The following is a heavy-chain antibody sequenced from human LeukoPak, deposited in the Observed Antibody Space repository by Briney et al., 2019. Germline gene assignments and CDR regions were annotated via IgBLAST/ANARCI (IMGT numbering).Heavy chain of an antibody. CDR3: AQISVDTSRNRWSDFDS. Sequence: GALRLSCAASGFAFSSYGMHWLRQAPGKGLGWVSALSASGFNTYYADSVKGRFTISRDNFKNMLYLQMNSLRAEDTAVYYCAQISVDTSRNRWSDFDSWGRGILVTVSS. J-gene: IGHJ4*02. D-gene: IGHD5-18*01. CDR2: LSASGFNT. CDR1: GFAFSSYG. V-gene: IGHV3-23*01.